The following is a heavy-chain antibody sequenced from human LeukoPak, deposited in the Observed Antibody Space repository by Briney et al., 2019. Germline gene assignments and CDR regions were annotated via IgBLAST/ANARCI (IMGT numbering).Heavy chain of an antibody. Sequence: GGSLRLSCAASGFTFSSYGMTWVRQAPGKGLDWVSGISGSGARTDYADSMKGRFTISRDNAKNTLYLRMNSLRAEDTAVYYCAKGSREWELLDAFDIWGQGTMVTVSS. D-gene: IGHD1-26*01. J-gene: IGHJ3*02. CDR2: ISGSGART. V-gene: IGHV3-23*01. CDR3: AKGSREWELLDAFDI. CDR1: GFTFSSYG.